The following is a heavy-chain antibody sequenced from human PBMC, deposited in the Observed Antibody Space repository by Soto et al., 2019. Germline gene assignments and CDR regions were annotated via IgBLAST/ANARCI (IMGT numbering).Heavy chain of an antibody. CDR1: GGTFSSYA. Sequence: QVQLVQSGAEVKKPGSSVKVSCKASGGTFSSYAISWVRHAPGQGLEWMGGIIPIFGTANYAQKFQGRVTITADESTSTAYMELSSLRSEDTAVYYCARDLWFGELIPTNWFDPWGQGTLVTVSS. D-gene: IGHD3-10*01. J-gene: IGHJ5*02. CDR2: IIPIFGTA. CDR3: ARDLWFGELIPTNWFDP. V-gene: IGHV1-69*01.